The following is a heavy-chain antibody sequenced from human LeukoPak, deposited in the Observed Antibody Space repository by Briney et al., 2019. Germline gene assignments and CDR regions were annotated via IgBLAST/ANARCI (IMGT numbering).Heavy chain of an antibody. V-gene: IGHV3-48*04. D-gene: IGHD3-3*01. CDR1: GFTFSSYG. Sequence: GGSLRLSCAASGFTFSSYGMHWVRQAPGKGLEWDSYISSSGSTIFYADSVKGRFTISRDNANNSLYLQINSLRAEDTAVYYCATGFWSGFWGQGTRVTVSS. CDR3: ATGFWSGF. CDR2: ISSSGSTI. J-gene: IGHJ4*02.